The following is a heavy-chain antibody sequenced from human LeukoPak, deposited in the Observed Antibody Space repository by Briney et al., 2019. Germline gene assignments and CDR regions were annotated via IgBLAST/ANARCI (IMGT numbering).Heavy chain of an antibody. D-gene: IGHD6-6*01. V-gene: IGHV3-21*01. J-gene: IGHJ3*02. CDR2: ISSSSSYI. Sequence: GGSLRLSCAASGFTFSSYSMNWVRQAPGKGLEWVPSISSSSSYIYYADSVKGRFTISRDNAKNSLYLQMNSLRAEDTAVYYCARDLPEYSSSPRAFDIWGQGTMVTVSS. CDR3: ARDLPEYSSSPRAFDI. CDR1: GFTFSSYS.